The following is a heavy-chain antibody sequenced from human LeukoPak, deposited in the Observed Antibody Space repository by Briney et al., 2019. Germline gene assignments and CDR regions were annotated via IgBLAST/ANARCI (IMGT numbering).Heavy chain of an antibody. V-gene: IGHV1-2*02. J-gene: IGHJ4*02. D-gene: IGHD2-15*01. CDR3: ARDSPICSGGGCYASYFFDC. CDR1: GYTFTGYY. Sequence: GASVKVSCKASGYTFTGYYIHWVRQAPGQGLEWMGWINPNSGSTNYAQKFQGRVTMTRDMSTSTVYMELSSLRSEDTAVYYCARDSPICSGGGCYASYFFDCWGQGTLVTVSS. CDR2: INPNSGST.